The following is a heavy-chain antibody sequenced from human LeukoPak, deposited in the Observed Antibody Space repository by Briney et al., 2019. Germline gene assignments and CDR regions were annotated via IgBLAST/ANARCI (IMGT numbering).Heavy chain of an antibody. CDR3: ARMLRVVILGPNCYAYHMVV. D-gene: IGHD3-10*01. CDR2: IYYSGST. CDR1: GGSINSHTYY. Sequence: SQTLSLTCTVSGGSINSHTYYWGWIRQPPGTGLEWIGHIYYSGSTYYNASLQSRVSISIGTSENQFSLSLRSVTTADRAVYYCARMLRVVILGPNCYAYHMVVWSKGTTVTVSS. J-gene: IGHJ6*03. V-gene: IGHV4-39*01.